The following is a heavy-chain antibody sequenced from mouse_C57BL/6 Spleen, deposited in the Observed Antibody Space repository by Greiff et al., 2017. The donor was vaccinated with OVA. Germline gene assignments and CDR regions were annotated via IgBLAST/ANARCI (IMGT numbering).Heavy chain of an antibody. V-gene: IGHV1-7*01. CDR3: ARNYGSSYWYFDV. Sequence: QVQLQQSGAELAKPGASVKLSCKASGYTFTSYWMHWVKQRPGQGLEWIGYINPSSGYTKYNQKFKDTATLTADKSSSTAYMQLSSLTYEDSAVYYGARNYGSSYWYFDVWGTGTTVTVSS. D-gene: IGHD1-1*01. CDR1: GYTFTSYW. J-gene: IGHJ1*03. CDR2: INPSSGYT.